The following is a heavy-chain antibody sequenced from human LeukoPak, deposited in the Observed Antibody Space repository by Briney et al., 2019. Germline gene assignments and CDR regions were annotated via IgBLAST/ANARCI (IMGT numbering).Heavy chain of an antibody. CDR2: ISWNSGSI. D-gene: IGHD3-10*01. J-gene: IGHJ6*02. CDR3: AKDIAYYYGSGPGPHYYGMDV. CDR1: GFTFSSYA. Sequence: GGSLRLSCAASGFTFSSYAMHWVRQAPGKGLEWVSGISWNSGSIGYADSVKGRFTISRDNAKNSLYLQMNSLRAEDTALYYCAKDIAYYYGSGPGPHYYGMDVWGQGTTVTVSS. V-gene: IGHV3-9*01.